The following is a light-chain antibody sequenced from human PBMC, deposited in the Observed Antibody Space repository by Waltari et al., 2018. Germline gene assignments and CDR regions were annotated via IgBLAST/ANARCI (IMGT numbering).Light chain of an antibody. CDR2: DAS. J-gene: IGKJ3*01. CDR3: QQRSNWPPGGPFT. Sequence: EIVLTQSPATLSLSPGERATLSCRASQSVRSYLAWYQQKPGQAPRLLIYDASNRATGIPARFSGSGSGTDFTLTISSLEPEDFAVYYCQQRSNWPPGGPFTFGPGTKVDIK. V-gene: IGKV3-11*01. CDR1: QSVRSY.